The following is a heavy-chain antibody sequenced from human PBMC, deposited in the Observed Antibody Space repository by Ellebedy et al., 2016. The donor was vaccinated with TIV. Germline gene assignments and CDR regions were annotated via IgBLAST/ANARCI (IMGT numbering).Heavy chain of an antibody. J-gene: IGHJ4*02. CDR2: IYHSGST. CDR1: GYSISSGYY. Sequence: MPGGSLRLSCTVPGYSISSGYYWGWIRQPPGKGLEWIGSIYHSGSTYYNSSLKSRVTISVDTSKNQFSLKVTSVTAADTAVYYCARDLGLLGTNDYWGQGTLVTVSS. D-gene: IGHD1-1*01. CDR3: ARDLGLLGTNDY. V-gene: IGHV4-38-2*02.